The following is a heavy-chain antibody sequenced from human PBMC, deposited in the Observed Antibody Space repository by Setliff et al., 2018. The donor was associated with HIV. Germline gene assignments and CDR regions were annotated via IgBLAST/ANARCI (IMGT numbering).Heavy chain of an antibody. V-gene: IGHV4-34*01. Sequence: SETLSLTCAVYGGSFSGHYWSWIRQAPGKGLEWTGEINHSGSTNYNPSLKSRVTISIDTSKNQFFLKLSTMTAADTAVYYCARGYVYDFWSGYYALHYYYMDVWGKGTTVTVSS. D-gene: IGHD3-3*01. CDR1: GGSFSGHY. J-gene: IGHJ6*03. CDR3: ARGYVYDFWSGYYALHYYYMDV. CDR2: INHSGST.